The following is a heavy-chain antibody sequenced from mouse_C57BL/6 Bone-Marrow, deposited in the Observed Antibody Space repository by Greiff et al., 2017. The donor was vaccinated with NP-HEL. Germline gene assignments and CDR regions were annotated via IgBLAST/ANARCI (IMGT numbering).Heavy chain of an antibody. V-gene: IGHV14-4*01. Sequence: EVKLKQSGAELVRPGASVKVSCTASGFNIKEDYMHWVKQRPEQGLEWIGLIDPENGDTEYASKFQGKATMTADTSSNTAYLQLSSLTSEDTAVYYCTTENYPFYFDYWGQGTTLTVSA. CDR1: GFNIKEDY. J-gene: IGHJ2*01. CDR2: IDPENGDT. CDR3: TTENYPFYFDY. D-gene: IGHD2-1*01.